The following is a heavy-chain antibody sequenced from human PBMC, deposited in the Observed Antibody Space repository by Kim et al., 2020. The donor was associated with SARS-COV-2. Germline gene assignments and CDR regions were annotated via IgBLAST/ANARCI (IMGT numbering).Heavy chain of an antibody. CDR2: VGGDGGSR. Sequence: GGSLRLSCAASGFTFTNYWIHWVRQIPGKGPVWVSSVGGDGGSRYYADAVKGRFTTSSDNANNMVYLQMNSLRVDDTAIYYCTSIFEYWGQGALVTVSS. J-gene: IGHJ4*02. D-gene: IGHD3-3*02. CDR3: TSIFEY. CDR1: GFTFTNYW. V-gene: IGHV3-74*01.